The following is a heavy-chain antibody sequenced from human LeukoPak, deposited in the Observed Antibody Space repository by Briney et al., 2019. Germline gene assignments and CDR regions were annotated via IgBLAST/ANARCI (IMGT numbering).Heavy chain of an antibody. CDR3: ARERKSGRRIFDY. D-gene: IGHD3-3*01. CDR1: GFTVSSNY. Sequence: GVSLRLSCAASGFTVSSNYRSWVRQAPGKGLEWVSVIYSGGSTYYADSVKGRFTISRDNSKNTRYLQMNSLRAEDTAVYYCARERKSGRRIFDYWGQGTLVTVSS. V-gene: IGHV3-53*01. CDR2: IYSGGST. J-gene: IGHJ4*02.